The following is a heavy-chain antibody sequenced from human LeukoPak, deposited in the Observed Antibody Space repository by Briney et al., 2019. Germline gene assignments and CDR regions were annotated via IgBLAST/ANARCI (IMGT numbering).Heavy chain of an antibody. CDR3: ARVAFRASSSSYCSGGSCYSHYYYYYGMDV. V-gene: IGHV1-18*01. D-gene: IGHD2-15*01. Sequence: ASVKVSCKASGYTFTSYGISWVRQAPGQGLEWMGRISAYNGNTNYAQKLQGRVTMTTDTSTSTAYMELRSLRSDDTAVYYCARVAFRASSSSYCSGGSCYSHYYYYYGMDVWGQGTTVTVSS. CDR2: ISAYNGNT. CDR1: GYTFTSYG. J-gene: IGHJ6*02.